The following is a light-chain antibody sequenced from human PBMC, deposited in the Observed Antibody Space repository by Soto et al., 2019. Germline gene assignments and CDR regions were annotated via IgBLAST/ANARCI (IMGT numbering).Light chain of an antibody. CDR2: EVN. CDR1: SSDVGDYNY. CDR3: SSYSGINNGVV. J-gene: IGLJ2*01. V-gene: IGLV2-8*01. Sequence: QSALTQPPSASGSPGQSVTISCTGTSSDVGDYNYVSWYQQHPGKAPKFMIYEVNKRPSGVPDRFSGSKSGNTASLTVSGLQAEDEADYYCSSYSGINNGVVFGGGTKLTVL.